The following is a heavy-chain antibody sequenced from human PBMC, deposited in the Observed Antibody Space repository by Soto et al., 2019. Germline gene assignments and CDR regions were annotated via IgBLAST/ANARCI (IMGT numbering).Heavy chain of an antibody. CDR3: AKESFTIFGVVTPRTYYGMDV. V-gene: IGHV3-23*01. CDR2: ISGSSGYT. J-gene: IGHJ6*02. CDR1: GFSFSNSG. D-gene: IGHD3-3*01. Sequence: GGSLRLSCAASGFSFSNSGMSWVRQAPGKGLEWVSGISGSSGYTDYADSVKARFITSRDNSKNTLYLQMNSLRAEDTAVYYCAKESFTIFGVVTPRTYYGMDVWGQGTTVTVSS.